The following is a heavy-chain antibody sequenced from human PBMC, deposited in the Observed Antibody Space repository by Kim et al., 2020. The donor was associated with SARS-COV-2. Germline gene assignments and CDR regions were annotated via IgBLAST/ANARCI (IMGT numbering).Heavy chain of an antibody. CDR3: ARARTPMIVVVIDAFDI. D-gene: IGHD3-22*01. CDR2: IYYSGST. Sequence: SETLSLTCTVSGGSISSGGYYWSWIRQHPGKGLEWIGNIYYSGSTYYNPSLKSRVTISVDTSKNQFSLKLSSVTAADTAVYYCARARTPMIVVVIDAFDIWGQGTMVTVSS. J-gene: IGHJ3*02. V-gene: IGHV4-31*03. CDR1: GGSISSGGYY.